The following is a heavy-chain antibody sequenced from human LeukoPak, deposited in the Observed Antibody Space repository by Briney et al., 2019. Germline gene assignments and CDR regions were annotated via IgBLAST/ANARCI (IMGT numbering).Heavy chain of an antibody. D-gene: IGHD2-2*01. CDR1: GFTFSTYW. Sequence: GGSLRLSCAASGFTFSTYWMTWVRQAPGKGLEWVAVIWYDGSNKYYADSVKGRFTISRDNSKNTLYLQMNSLRAEDTAVYYCARALRVVPAAIGRAYYGMDVWGQGTTVTVSS. CDR2: IWYDGSNK. J-gene: IGHJ6*02. CDR3: ARALRVVPAAIGRAYYGMDV. V-gene: IGHV3-33*08.